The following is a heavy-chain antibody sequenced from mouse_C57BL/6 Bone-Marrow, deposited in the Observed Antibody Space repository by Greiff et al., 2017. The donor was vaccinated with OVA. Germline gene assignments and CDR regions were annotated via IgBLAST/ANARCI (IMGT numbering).Heavy chain of an antibody. V-gene: IGHV1-78*01. CDR2: IYPRDGST. Sequence: QVQLQQSDAELVKPGASVKISCKVSGYTFTDHTIHWMKQRPEQGLEWIGYIYPRDGSTKYNEKFKGKATLTADTSSSTAYMQLSSLTSEDSAVYYCARGNYYGSSARYAMDYWGQGTSVTVSS. CDR3: ARGNYYGSSARYAMDY. CDR1: GYTFTDHT. J-gene: IGHJ4*01. D-gene: IGHD1-1*01.